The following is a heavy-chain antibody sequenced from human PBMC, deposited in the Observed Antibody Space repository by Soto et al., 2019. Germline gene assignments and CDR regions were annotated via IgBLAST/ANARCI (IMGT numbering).Heavy chain of an antibody. CDR2: IYYSGST. V-gene: IGHV4-61*01. CDR1: GGSVSSGSYY. CDR3: ARGGEYYDFLSGYYTPSKYYYYYYGMEV. J-gene: IGHJ6*02. D-gene: IGHD3-3*01. Sequence: SETLSLTCTVSGGSVSSGSYYWSWIRQPPGKGLEWIGYIYYSGSTNYNPSLKSRVTISVDTSKNQFSLKLSAVTAADTAVYYCARGGEYYDFLSGYYTPSKYYYYYYGMEVWGHGTTVTVSS.